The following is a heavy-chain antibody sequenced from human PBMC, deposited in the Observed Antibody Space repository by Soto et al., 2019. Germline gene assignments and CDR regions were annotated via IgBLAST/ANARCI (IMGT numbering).Heavy chain of an antibody. J-gene: IGHJ4*02. Sequence: QVQLVESGGGVVQPGRSLRLSCAASGFTFSSYGMHWVRQAPGKGLEWVAVIWYDGSNKYYADSVKGRFTISRDNSKNTLYLQMNSLRAEDTAVYYCARDLNSYGDYVPTWFEYWGQGTLVTVSS. CDR1: GFTFSSYG. V-gene: IGHV3-33*01. CDR3: ARDLNSYGDYVPTWFEY. CDR2: IWYDGSNK. D-gene: IGHD4-17*01.